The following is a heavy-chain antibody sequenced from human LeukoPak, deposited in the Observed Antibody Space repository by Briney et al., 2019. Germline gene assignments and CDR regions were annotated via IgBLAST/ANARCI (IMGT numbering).Heavy chain of an antibody. V-gene: IGHV5-51*01. Sequence: GESLKIPCKVSGYGFTRYWIGWVRQMPGKGLEWMAIIYPGDSDTRYSPSFQGQVTISADKSISTAYLQWSSLKASDTAMYYCARRMTTYYYDSSGYVFDYWGQGTLVTVSS. J-gene: IGHJ4*02. D-gene: IGHD3-22*01. CDR3: ARRMTTYYYDSSGYVFDY. CDR1: GYGFTRYW. CDR2: IYPGDSDT.